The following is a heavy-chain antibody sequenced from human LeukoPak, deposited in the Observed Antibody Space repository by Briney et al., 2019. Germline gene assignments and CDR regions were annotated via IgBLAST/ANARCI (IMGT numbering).Heavy chain of an antibody. CDR3: ARGLRLAGYCSGGSCYSGTNY. D-gene: IGHD2-15*01. V-gene: IGHV1-2*02. CDR1: GYTFTGYY. CDR2: INPNSGGT. J-gene: IGHJ4*02. Sequence: ASVKVSCKASGYTFTGYYMHWVRQAPGQGLEWMGWINPNSGGTNYAQKFQGRVTMTRDTSISTAYMELSRLRSDDTAVYYCARGLRLAGYCSGGSCYSGTNYWGQGTLVTVSP.